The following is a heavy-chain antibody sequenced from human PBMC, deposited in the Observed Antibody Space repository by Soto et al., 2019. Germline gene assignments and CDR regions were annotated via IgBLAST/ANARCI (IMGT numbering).Heavy chain of an antibody. CDR1: GGSVSTGMKY. CDR3: MKAHESGDFLGMSV. J-gene: IGHJ6*02. CDR2: MYKTGET. D-gene: IGHD3-10*01. V-gene: IGHV4-61*01. Sequence: SETLSLTCTVSGGSVSTGMKYWGWVRQPPGKALEFIGYMYKTGETLLNSSLRSRVTLSMETSKNQFSLTLSSVTAADTAVYFCMKAHESGDFLGMSVWGPGTTVTVSS.